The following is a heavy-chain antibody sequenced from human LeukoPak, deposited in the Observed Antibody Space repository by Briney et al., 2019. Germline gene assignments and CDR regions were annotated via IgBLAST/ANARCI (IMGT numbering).Heavy chain of an antibody. CDR2: ISWNSGSI. Sequence: GRSLRLSCAASGFTFDDYAKHWVRHSPGKGLEWVSGISWNSGSIGYADSVKGGFTISRDNAKNSLYLQMNSLRADDMAFYYCAKDRIRYCSSTSCNDAFDIWGQGTMVTVSS. CDR3: AKDRIRYCSSTSCNDAFDI. CDR1: GFTFDDYA. J-gene: IGHJ3*02. D-gene: IGHD2-2*01. V-gene: IGHV3-9*03.